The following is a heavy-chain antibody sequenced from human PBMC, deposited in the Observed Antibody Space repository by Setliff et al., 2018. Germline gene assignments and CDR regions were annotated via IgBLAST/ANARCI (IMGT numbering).Heavy chain of an antibody. D-gene: IGHD2-2*01. Sequence: PSETLSLTCAVYGGSFSGYYWSWIRQPPGKGLEWIGEINHSGSTNYNPSLKSRVTISVDTSKNQFSLKLSSVTAADTAVYYCATNPYQLLNFDYWGQGTLVTVSS. CDR1: GGSFSGYY. CDR3: ATNPYQLLNFDY. J-gene: IGHJ4*02. V-gene: IGHV4-34*01. CDR2: INHSGST.